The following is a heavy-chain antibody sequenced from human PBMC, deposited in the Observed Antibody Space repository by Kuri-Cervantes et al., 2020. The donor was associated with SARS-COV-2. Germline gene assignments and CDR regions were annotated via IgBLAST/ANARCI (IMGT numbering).Heavy chain of an antibody. CDR2: INHSGST. CDR3: ARGRRYSLPGGLDY. J-gene: IGHJ4*02. V-gene: IGHV4-34*01. D-gene: IGHD3-9*01. Sequence: GSLRLSCAVYCGSFSGYYWSWIRQPPGKGLEWIGEINHSGSTNYNPSLKSRVTISVDTSKNQFSLKLSSVTAADTAVYYCARGRRYSLPGGLDYWGQGTLVTVSS. CDR1: CGSFSGYY.